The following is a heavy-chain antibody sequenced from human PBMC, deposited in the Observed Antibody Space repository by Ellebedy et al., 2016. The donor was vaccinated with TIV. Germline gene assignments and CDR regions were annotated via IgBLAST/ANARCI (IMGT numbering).Heavy chain of an antibody. CDR3: ARVYGDYRMDV. CDR2: IISSSGYR. Sequence: GESLKISCAASGFTFSSYSMNWVRQAPGKGLEWVSSIISSSGYRYYADSVKGRFTISRDNAKNSLYLQMNSLRAEDTAVYYCARVYGDYRMDVWGQGTTVTVSS. V-gene: IGHV3-21*01. J-gene: IGHJ6*02. CDR1: GFTFSSYS. D-gene: IGHD4/OR15-4a*01.